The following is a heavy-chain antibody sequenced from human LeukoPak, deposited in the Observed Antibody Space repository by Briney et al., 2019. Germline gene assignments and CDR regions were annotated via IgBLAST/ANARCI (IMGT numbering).Heavy chain of an antibody. Sequence: GGSLRLSCAASGFTFSSYSMNWVRQAPGKGLEWVSSISSSSSYIYYADSVKGRFTISRDNAKNSLYLQMNSLGAEDTAVYYCARSPGELQYYFDYWGQGTLVTVSS. D-gene: IGHD1-26*01. CDR3: ARSPGELQYYFDY. V-gene: IGHV3-21*01. CDR1: GFTFSSYS. CDR2: ISSSSSYI. J-gene: IGHJ4*02.